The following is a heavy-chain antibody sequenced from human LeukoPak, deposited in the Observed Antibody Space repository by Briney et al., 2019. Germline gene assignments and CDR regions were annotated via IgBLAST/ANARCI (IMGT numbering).Heavy chain of an antibody. CDR2: IIPVLGVS. V-gene: IGHV1-69*04. CDR1: GDSLSNNV. CDR3: ARSGYSSSWYVSDY. J-gene: IGHJ4*02. D-gene: IGHD6-13*01. Sequence: GSSVKVSCKASGDSLSNNVITWVRLAPGQGLEWMGRIIPVLGVSNFARKFQGRVTITADKSTNTAHMELSRLESGDTAVYYCARSGYSSSWYVSDYWSQGTLVTVSS.